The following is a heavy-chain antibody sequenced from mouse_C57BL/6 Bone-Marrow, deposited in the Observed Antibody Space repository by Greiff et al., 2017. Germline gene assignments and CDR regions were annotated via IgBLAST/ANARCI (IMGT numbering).Heavy chain of an antibody. V-gene: IGHV5-6*01. CDR1: GFTFSSYG. CDR2: ISSGGSYT. J-gene: IGHJ4*01. CDR3: ARITTVVVPMDY. Sequence: EVQVVESGGDLVKPGGSLKLSCAASGFTFSSYGMSWVRQTPDKRLEWVATISSGGSYTYYPDSVKGRFTISRDNAKNTLYLEMSSRKSEDTAMYYCARITTVVVPMDYWGQGTSVTVSS. D-gene: IGHD1-1*01.